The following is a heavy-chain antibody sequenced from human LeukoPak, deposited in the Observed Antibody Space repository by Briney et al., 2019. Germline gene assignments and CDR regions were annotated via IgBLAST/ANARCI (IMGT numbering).Heavy chain of an antibody. CDR1: GFTFSSYS. J-gene: IGHJ4*02. D-gene: IGHD3-3*01. CDR2: ISSSSYI. Sequence: GGSLRLSCAASGFTFSSYSMNWVRQAPGKGLEWVSSISSSSYIYYADSVKGRFTISRDNAKNSLYLQMNSLRAEDTAVYYCASRGDDFWSGNYWGQGTLVTVSS. V-gene: IGHV3-21*01. CDR3: ASRGDDFWSGNY.